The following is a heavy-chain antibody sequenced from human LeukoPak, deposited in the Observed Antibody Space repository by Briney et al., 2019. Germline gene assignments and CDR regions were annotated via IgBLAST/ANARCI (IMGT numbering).Heavy chain of an antibody. D-gene: IGHD5-12*01. CDR1: GFTFSTYW. J-gene: IGHJ4*02. CDR2: LSPDGSSS. CDR3: VREVNVDRRFDY. V-gene: IGHV3-74*01. Sequence: GGSLRLSCAASGFTFSTYWMHWVRQAPGKGLVWVSRLSPDGSSSIYADSVKGRFTVSRDNAKSTLYLQMNSLRAEDTAVYYCVREVNVDRRFDYWGQGTLVTVSS.